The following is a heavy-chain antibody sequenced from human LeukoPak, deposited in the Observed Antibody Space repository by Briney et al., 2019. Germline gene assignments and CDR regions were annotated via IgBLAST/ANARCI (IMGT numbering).Heavy chain of an antibody. Sequence: ASVKVSCKASGYTFTSYDINWVRQAPGQGLEWMGGIIPIFGTANYAQKFQGRVTITTDESTSTAYMELSSLRSEDTAVYYCASAYDSSGYYYGVGDYWGQGTLVTVSS. CDR2: IIPIFGTA. J-gene: IGHJ4*02. CDR3: ASAYDSSGYYYGVGDY. CDR1: GYTFTSYD. D-gene: IGHD3-22*01. V-gene: IGHV1-69*05.